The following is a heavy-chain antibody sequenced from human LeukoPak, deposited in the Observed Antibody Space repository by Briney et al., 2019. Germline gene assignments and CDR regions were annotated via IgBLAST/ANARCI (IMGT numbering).Heavy chain of an antibody. V-gene: IGHV3-74*01. CDR2: INSDGSGT. CDR3: ARGGSPPEALGDVFEI. Sequence: GGSLRLSCAASEFTFNTFWMHWVRHVPGKGLLWVSRINSDGSGTSYADSVKGRFTISRDNAKNTLYLQMNSLRAEDTSVYYCARGGSPPEALGDVFEIWGPGTMVTVSS. CDR1: EFTFNTFW. D-gene: IGHD1-26*01. J-gene: IGHJ3*02.